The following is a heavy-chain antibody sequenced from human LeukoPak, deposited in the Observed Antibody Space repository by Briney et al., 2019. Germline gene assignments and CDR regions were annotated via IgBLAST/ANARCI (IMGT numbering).Heavy chain of an antibody. CDR1: GYSFTNYW. J-gene: IGHJ3*02. CDR3: ARETYYDYVWGSYRYAFDI. D-gene: IGHD3-16*02. CDR2: INPSGGST. V-gene: IGHV1-46*01. Sequence: GESLKISCKGSGYSFTNYWIAWVRQAPGQGLEWMGIINPSGGSTSYAQKFQGRVTMTRDMSTSTVYMELSSLRSEDTAVCYCARETYYDYVWGSYRYAFDIWGQGTMVTVSS.